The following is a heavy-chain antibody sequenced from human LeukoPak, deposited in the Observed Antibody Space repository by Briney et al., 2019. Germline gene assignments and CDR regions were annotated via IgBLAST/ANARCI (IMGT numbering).Heavy chain of an antibody. CDR2: ISYDGSNK. Sequence: GGSLRLSCAASGFTFSSYGMHWVRQAPGKGLEWVAVISYDGSNKYYADSVKGRFTISRDNSKNTLYLEMNSLRAEDTAVYYCHRRAFDIWGQGTMVTVSS. CDR1: GFTFSSYG. CDR3: HRRAFDI. V-gene: IGHV3-30*03. J-gene: IGHJ3*02.